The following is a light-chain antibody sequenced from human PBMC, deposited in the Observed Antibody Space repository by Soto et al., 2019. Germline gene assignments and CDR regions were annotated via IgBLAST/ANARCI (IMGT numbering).Light chain of an antibody. CDR3: QQYGGSPRT. V-gene: IGKV3-20*01. CDR2: GAS. J-gene: IGKJ1*01. CDR1: QSVSSNS. Sequence: EMVLTQSPGSLSLSPGERAALSCRASQSVSSNSLAWYQHKRGQAPRLLIHGASSRATGIPDRFSGSGSGTDFTLTISRLEPEDFAVYYCQQYGGSPRTFGQGTKVDIK.